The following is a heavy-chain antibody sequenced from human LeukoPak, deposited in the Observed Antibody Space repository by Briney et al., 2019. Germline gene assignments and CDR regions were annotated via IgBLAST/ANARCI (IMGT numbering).Heavy chain of an antibody. V-gene: IGHV3-23*01. Sequence: GGSLRLSCAASGFIFSSYAMSWVRQAPGKGLEWVSAISGSGGSTYYADSVKGRFTISRDNSKNTLYLQMNSLRAEDTAVYYCAALDTAYLDYWGQGTLVTVYS. CDR3: AALDTAYLDY. J-gene: IGHJ4*02. CDR2: ISGSGGST. CDR1: GFIFSSYA. D-gene: IGHD5-18*01.